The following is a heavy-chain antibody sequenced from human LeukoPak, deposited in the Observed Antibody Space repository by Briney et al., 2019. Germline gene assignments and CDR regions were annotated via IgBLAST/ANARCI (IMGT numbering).Heavy chain of an antibody. Sequence: GGSLRLSCAASGFTFSSYAMHWVRQAPGKGLEWVAVIWYDGSNKYYADSVKGRFTISRDNSKNTLYLQMNSLRAEDTAVYYCAREVGATYFDYWGQGTLVTVSS. CDR2: IWYDGSNK. V-gene: IGHV3-33*08. CDR1: GFTFSSYA. CDR3: AREVGATYFDY. D-gene: IGHD1-26*01. J-gene: IGHJ4*02.